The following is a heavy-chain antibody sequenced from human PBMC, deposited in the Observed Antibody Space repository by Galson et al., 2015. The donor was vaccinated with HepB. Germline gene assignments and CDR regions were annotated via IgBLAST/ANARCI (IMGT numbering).Heavy chain of an antibody. D-gene: IGHD2/OR15-2a*01. CDR2: MNPDNGNT. Sequence: SVKVSCKASGYTFTAYSIHWVRQAPGQRLEWMGWMNPDNGNTKYSQKFQGRVTITRDTSANTAFMELSSLRSEDTAVYYCARGPRGVQSEYDAFDIRGPGTAVTVSP. V-gene: IGHV1-3*01. J-gene: IGHJ3*02. CDR3: ARGPRGVQSEYDAFDI. CDR1: GYTFTAYS.